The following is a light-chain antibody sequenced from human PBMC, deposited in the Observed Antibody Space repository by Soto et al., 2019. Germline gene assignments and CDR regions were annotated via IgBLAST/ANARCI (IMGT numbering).Light chain of an antibody. Sequence: DIVMTQSPDSLAVSLGERATINCKSSQSVLYISNNKNYLAWYQQKPGQPPKLLIYWASTRESGVPDRFSGRGSGTDFTLTISSLQAEDVAVYYCQQYYSTPYTFGQGTKLQIK. CDR2: WAS. V-gene: IGKV4-1*01. CDR1: QSVLYISNNKNY. J-gene: IGKJ2*01. CDR3: QQYYSTPYT.